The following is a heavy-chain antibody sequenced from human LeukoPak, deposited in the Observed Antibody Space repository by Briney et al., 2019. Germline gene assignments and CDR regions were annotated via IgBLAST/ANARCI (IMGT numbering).Heavy chain of an antibody. J-gene: IGHJ5*02. CDR1: GYTFTGYY. CDR3: ARDHCSSTSCSNWFDP. V-gene: IGHV1-2*06. Sequence: ASVKVSCKASGYTFTGYYMHWVRQAPGRGLDWMGRINPNSGGTNYAQKFQGRVTMTRDTSKSTAYMELSKLRSDDTAVCYCARDHCSSTSCSNWFDPWGQGTLVTDSS. D-gene: IGHD2-2*01. CDR2: INPNSGGT.